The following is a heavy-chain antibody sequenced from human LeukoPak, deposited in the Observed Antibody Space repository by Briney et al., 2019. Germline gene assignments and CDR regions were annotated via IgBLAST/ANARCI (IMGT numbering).Heavy chain of an antibody. CDR1: GFTFDDYA. CDR2: ISWNSGSI. Sequence: QTGGSLGLSCAASGFTFDDYAMHWVRQAPGKGLEWVSGISWNSGSIGYADSVKGRFTISRDNAKNSLYLQMNSLRAEDTALYYCAKVIAGDFDAFDIWGQGTMVTVSS. J-gene: IGHJ3*02. CDR3: AKVIAGDFDAFDI. D-gene: IGHD6-13*01. V-gene: IGHV3-9*01.